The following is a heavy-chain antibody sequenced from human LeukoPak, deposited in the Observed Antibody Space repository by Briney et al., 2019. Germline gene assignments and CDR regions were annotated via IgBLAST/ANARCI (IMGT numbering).Heavy chain of an antibody. J-gene: IGHJ6*02. CDR1: GGSISSSSYY. D-gene: IGHD6-19*01. CDR3: ARGRISSGWYPGRYYYYGMDV. CDR2: IYYSGST. V-gene: IGHV4-61*01. Sequence: SETLSLTCTVSGGSISSSSYYWSWIRQPPGKGLEWIGYIYYSGSTNYNPSLKSRVTISVDTSKNQFSLKLSSVTAADTAVYYCARGRISSGWYPGRYYYYGMDVWGQGTTVTVSS.